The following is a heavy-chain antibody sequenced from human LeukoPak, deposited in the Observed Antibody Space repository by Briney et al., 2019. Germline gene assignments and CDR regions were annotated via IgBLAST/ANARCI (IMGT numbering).Heavy chain of an antibody. CDR2: ISGSGGST. Sequence: GGSLRLSCAASGFTFSSYAMSWVRQAPGKGLEWVSAISGSGGSTYYADSVKGRFTISRDNSKNTLYLQMNSLRAEDTAVYYCARGNYGSGSYLSYWGQGTLVTVSS. V-gene: IGHV3-23*01. CDR1: GFTFSSYA. D-gene: IGHD3-10*01. CDR3: ARGNYGSGSYLSY. J-gene: IGHJ4*02.